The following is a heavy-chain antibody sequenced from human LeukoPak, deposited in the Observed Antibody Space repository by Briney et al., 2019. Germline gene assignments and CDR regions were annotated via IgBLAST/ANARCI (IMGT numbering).Heavy chain of an antibody. Sequence: PGGSLRLSCAASGFTFSSYWMHWVRQVPGKGLVWVSRINSDGSSTSYADSVKGRFTISRDNAKNTLHLQMNSLRVEDTAVYYCAAGRGWLIDCWGQGTLVTASS. CDR1: GFTFSSYW. D-gene: IGHD3-22*01. V-gene: IGHV3-74*01. J-gene: IGHJ4*02. CDR2: INSDGSST. CDR3: AAGRGWLIDC.